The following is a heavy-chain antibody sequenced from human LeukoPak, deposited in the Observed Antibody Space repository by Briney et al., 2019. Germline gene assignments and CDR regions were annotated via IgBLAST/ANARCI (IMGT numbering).Heavy chain of an antibody. J-gene: IGHJ6*02. V-gene: IGHV3-7*03. CDR3: ARGGGLDV. CDR1: GFTFGIFW. Sequence: GGSLRLSCAASGFTFGIFWMNWAARAQGKGLEWVASINHNGNVNYYVDSVKGRFTISRDNAKNSLYLQMSNLRAEDTAVYFCARGGGLDVWGQGATVTVSS. D-gene: IGHD3-16*01. CDR2: INHNGNVN.